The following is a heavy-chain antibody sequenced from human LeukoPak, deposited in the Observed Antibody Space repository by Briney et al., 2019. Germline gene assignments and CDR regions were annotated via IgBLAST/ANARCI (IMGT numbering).Heavy chain of an antibody. CDR1: GFTFSSYW. CDR2: TKQDGSEK. J-gene: IGHJ4*02. CDR3: ARDLYVATMVTGGDY. Sequence: GGSLRLSCAASGFTFSSYWMSWVRQAPGKGLEWVANTKQDGSEKYYVDSVKGRFTISRDNAKNSLYLQMNSLRAEDTAVYYCARDLYVATMVTGGDYWGQGALVTVSS. D-gene: IGHD3-10*01. V-gene: IGHV3-7*01.